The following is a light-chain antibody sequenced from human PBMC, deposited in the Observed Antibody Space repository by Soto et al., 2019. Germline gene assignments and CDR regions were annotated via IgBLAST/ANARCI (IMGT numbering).Light chain of an antibody. V-gene: IGKV3-15*01. Sequence: EIVMTQSPATLSVSPGERVTLSCRAIESLSTYLAWYQQKPGQAPRLLIYGASTKATGIPARFSGSGSATDFTLTISSLQSEDFAVYYCQSYNDWPFTFGQGTKLEI. CDR3: QSYNDWPFT. J-gene: IGKJ2*01. CDR2: GAS. CDR1: ESLSTY.